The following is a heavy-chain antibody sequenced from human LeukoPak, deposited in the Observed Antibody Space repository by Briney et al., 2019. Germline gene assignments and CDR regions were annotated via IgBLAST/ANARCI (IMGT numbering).Heavy chain of an antibody. CDR2: IYAGGNT. J-gene: IGHJ4*02. CDR3: ARDPGKSDFWSGYYPYYFDY. V-gene: IGHV4-4*07. CDR1: GGSISNYY. Sequence: SETLSLTCTGSGGSISNYYWSWIRQPAGKGLEWIGRIYAGGNTDHNPSLKSRVTISVDTSKNQFSLKLSSVTAADTAVYYCARDPGKSDFWSGYYPYYFDYWGQGTLITVSS. D-gene: IGHD3-3*01.